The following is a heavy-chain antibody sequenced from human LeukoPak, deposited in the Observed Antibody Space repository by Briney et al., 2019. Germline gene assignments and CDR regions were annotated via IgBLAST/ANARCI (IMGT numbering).Heavy chain of an antibody. CDR2: IIPIFGTA. J-gene: IGHJ6*02. D-gene: IGHD2-21*01. V-gene: IGHV1-69*05. CDR1: GGTFSSYA. Sequence: SVKVSCKASGGTFSSYAISWVRQAPGQGLEWMGGIIPIFGTANYAQKLQGRVTMTTDTSTSTAYMELRSLRSDDTAVYYCARDRLVRDVNYGLDVWGQGTTVTVSS. CDR3: ARDRLVRDVNYGLDV.